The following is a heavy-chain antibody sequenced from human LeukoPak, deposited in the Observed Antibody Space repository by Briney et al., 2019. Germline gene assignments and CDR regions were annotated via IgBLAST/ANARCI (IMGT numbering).Heavy chain of an antibody. Sequence: SETLSLTCNVSGGSSSSYYWSWIRQPPGKGLEWIGYIFHSGSTNYNPSLKSRVTISVDTSKNQFSLKLSSVTAADTAVYYCARVGIAVAAGADYWGQGTLVTVSS. D-gene: IGHD6-19*01. V-gene: IGHV4-59*08. J-gene: IGHJ4*02. CDR1: GGSSSSYY. CDR3: ARVGIAVAAGADY. CDR2: IFHSGST.